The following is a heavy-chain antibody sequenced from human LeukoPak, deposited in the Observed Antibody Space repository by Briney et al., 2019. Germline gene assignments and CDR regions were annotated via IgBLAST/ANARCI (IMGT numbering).Heavy chain of an antibody. V-gene: IGHV4-61*01. D-gene: IGHD6-19*01. CDR2: IYYSGTT. Sequence: SETLSLTCTVSGDSISSSSYYWSWIRLPPGKGLECIGYIYYSGTTNYNSSLKSRVTISVDTSKNQFSLKLRSVTAADTAVYYCARGTYSSGWPYFDYWGQGTLVTVSS. CDR1: GDSISSSSYY. CDR3: ARGTYSSGWPYFDY. J-gene: IGHJ4*02.